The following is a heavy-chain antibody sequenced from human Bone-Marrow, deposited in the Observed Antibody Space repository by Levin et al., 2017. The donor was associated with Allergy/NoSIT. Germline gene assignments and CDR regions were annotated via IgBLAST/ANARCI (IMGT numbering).Heavy chain of an antibody. CDR2: IWYDGSNK. Sequence: GGSLRLSCAASGFTFSSYGMHWVRQAPGKGLEWVAVIWYDGSNKYYADSVKGRFTISRDNSKNTLYLQMNSLRAEDTAVYYCATGITGTPDAFDIWGQGTMVTVSS. V-gene: IGHV3-33*01. D-gene: IGHD1-7*01. J-gene: IGHJ3*02. CDR3: ATGITGTPDAFDI. CDR1: GFTFSSYG.